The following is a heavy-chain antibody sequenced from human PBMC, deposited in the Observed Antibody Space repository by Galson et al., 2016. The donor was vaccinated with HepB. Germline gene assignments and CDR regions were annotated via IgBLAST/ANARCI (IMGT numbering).Heavy chain of an antibody. V-gene: IGHV3-11*06. CDR1: GFSFSNYY. D-gene: IGHD3-3*01. CDR3: ARDREVPSWSVFSFDFSYYGMDV. CDR2: ISSTSTYT. Sequence: SLRLSCAASGFSFSNYYMTWIRKAPGKGLEWISYISSTSTYTNYADSVKGRFTISRDNVKNSLYLQMNSLGAEDTAVYYCARDREVPSWSVFSFDFSYYGMDVWGQGTTVTVSS. J-gene: IGHJ6*02.